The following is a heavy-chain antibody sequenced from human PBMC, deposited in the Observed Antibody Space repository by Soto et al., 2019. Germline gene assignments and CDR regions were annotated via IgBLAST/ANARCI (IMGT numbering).Heavy chain of an antibody. V-gene: IGHV4-30-2*01. CDR2: IYHSGST. D-gene: IGHD2-2*01. CDR3: ARVPDR. Sequence: ISLPCAVSGGSISSRGFSWSWIRQPPGKGLEWIGYIYHSGSTYYNPSLKSRVTISVDRSKNQLSLKLSSVTAADTAVYYCARVPDRWGQGTLVTVSS. CDR1: GGSISSRGFS. J-gene: IGHJ5*02.